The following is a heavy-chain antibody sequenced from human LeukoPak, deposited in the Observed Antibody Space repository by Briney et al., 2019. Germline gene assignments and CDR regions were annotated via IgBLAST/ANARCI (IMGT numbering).Heavy chain of an antibody. D-gene: IGHD5-12*01. Sequence: SGGSLRLSCAASGFTFSSYGMHWVRQAPGKGLEWVAFIRYDGSNKYYADSVKGRFTISRDNSKNTLYLQMNSLRAEDTAVYYCTKDATHSSGGGYDIYYYYYMDVWGKGTTVTVSS. CDR2: IRYDGSNK. J-gene: IGHJ6*03. CDR1: GFTFSSYG. V-gene: IGHV3-30*02. CDR3: TKDATHSSGGGYDIYYYYYMDV.